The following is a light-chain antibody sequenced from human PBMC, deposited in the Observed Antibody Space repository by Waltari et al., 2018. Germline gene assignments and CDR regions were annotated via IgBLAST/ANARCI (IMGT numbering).Light chain of an antibody. CDR2: SAS. J-gene: IGKJ4*01. V-gene: IGKV1-12*01. CDR3: QQCCSFPLT. Sequence: DIQMTQSPSSVSASVGDRVTITRRASQGIANWLAWYQQKPGKAPKLLIYSASNLESGVPARFSGSASGTDFTLTISSLQPEDCAAYFCQQCCSFPLTFGEGTKVEIK. CDR1: QGIANW.